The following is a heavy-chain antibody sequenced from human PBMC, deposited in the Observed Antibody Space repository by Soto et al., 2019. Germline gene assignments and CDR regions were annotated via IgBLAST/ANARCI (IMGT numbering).Heavy chain of an antibody. Sequence: QVQLQESGPGLVKPSQTLSLTCTVSGGSISRGGYYWSWIRQHPGKGLEWIGYVYYRGSTYYNPSLKSRVTISVDTSKNQFSLKLSSVTAADTAVYYCARGVTMVRGVIHTPYFDYWGRGTLVTVSS. CDR1: GGSISRGGYY. CDR3: ARGVTMVRGVIHTPYFDY. CDR2: VYYRGST. V-gene: IGHV4-31*03. J-gene: IGHJ4*02. D-gene: IGHD3-10*01.